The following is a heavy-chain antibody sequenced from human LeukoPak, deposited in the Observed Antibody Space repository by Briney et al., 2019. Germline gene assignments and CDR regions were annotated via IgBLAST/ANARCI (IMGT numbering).Heavy chain of an antibody. J-gene: IGHJ5*02. Sequence: SVKVSCKASGGTFSNYAISWVRQAPGQGLEWMGGIIPIFGTANYAQKFQGRVTITADESTSTAYMELSSLRSEDTAVYYCARELRLAYDYVWGSYRYSNWFDPWGQGTLVTVSS. CDR1: GGTFSNYA. CDR2: IIPIFGTA. V-gene: IGHV1-69*01. D-gene: IGHD3-16*02. CDR3: ARELRLAYDYVWGSYRYSNWFDP.